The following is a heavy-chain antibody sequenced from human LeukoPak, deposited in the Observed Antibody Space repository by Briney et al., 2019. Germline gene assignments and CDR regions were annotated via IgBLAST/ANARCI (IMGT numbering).Heavy chain of an antibody. J-gene: IGHJ4*02. CDR3: ARNGAGVAVSPYARGFDY. Sequence: PSETLSLTCTVSGGSISSYYWSWIRQPPGKGLEWIGYIYYSGSPNYNPSLKSRVTISVDTSKNQFSLKLSSVTAADTAVYYCARNGAGVAVSPYARGFDYWGQGTLVTVSS. CDR1: GGSISSYY. V-gene: IGHV4-59*01. CDR2: IYYSGSP. D-gene: IGHD6-19*01.